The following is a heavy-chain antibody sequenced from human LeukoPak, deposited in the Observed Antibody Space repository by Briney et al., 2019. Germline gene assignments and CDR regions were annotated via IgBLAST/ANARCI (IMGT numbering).Heavy chain of an antibody. CDR3: AREGYSSSWWGYNWFDP. J-gene: IGHJ5*02. CDR2: ISAYNGNT. CDR1: GYTFTSYG. V-gene: IGHV1-18*01. Sequence: ASVKVSCKASGYTFTSYGISWVRQAPGQGLEWMGWISAYNGNTNYAQKLQGRVTMTTDTSTSTAYMELRSLRSDDTAVYYCAREGYSSSWWGYNWFDPWGQGTLVTVSS. D-gene: IGHD6-13*01.